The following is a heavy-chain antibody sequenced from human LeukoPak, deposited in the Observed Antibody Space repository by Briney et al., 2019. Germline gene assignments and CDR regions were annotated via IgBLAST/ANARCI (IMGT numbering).Heavy chain of an antibody. CDR1: GYTFTSYY. J-gene: IGHJ4*02. D-gene: IGHD6-13*01. CDR3: ARGVGPASHQSIAAAGSLDY. Sequence: ASVKVSCKASGYTFTSYYMHWVRQAPGQGLEWMGIINPSGGSTSYAQKFQGRVTMTRDTSTSTVYMELSSLRSEDTAVYYCARGVGPASHQSIAAAGSLDYWGQGTLVTVSS. CDR2: INPSGGST. V-gene: IGHV1-46*01.